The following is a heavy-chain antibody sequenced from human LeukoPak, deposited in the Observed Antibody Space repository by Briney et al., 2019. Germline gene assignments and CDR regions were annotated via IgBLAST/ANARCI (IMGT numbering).Heavy chain of an antibody. D-gene: IGHD2-2*01. CDR3: ARGELDIVVVPAAMTPWFDP. Sequence: SVKVSCKASGGTFSSSAISWVRQAPGQGLEWMGGIIPIFGTAKYAQKFQGRVTITTDESTSTAYMELSSLRSEDTAVYYCARGELDIVVVPAAMTPWFDPWGQGTLVTVSS. V-gene: IGHV1-69*05. CDR1: GGTFSSSA. CDR2: IIPIFGTA. J-gene: IGHJ5*02.